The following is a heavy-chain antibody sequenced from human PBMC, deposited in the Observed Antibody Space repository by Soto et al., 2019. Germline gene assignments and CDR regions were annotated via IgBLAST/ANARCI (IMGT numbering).Heavy chain of an antibody. CDR2: IKGDVSEK. CDR3: MRDFQGY. CDR1: GFTVSSFW. V-gene: IGHV3-7*01. J-gene: IGHJ4*02. Sequence: PGGSLRLSCAASGFTVSSFWMTWVRQAPGKGLECAANIKGDVSEKFYADSVKGRFTISRDNAKNSLYLQMNSLRAEDTATYYCMRDFQGYWGQGTLVTVSS.